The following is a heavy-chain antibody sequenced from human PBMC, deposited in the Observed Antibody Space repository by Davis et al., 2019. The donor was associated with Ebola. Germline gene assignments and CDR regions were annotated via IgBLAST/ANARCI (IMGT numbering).Heavy chain of an antibody. J-gene: IGHJ3*02. Sequence: MPSETLSLTCAVYGGSFSGYYWSWIRQPPGKGLEWIGEINHSGSTNYNPSLKSRVTISVDTSKNQFSLKLSSVTAADTAVYYCARGGRGAFDIWGQGTMVTASS. V-gene: IGHV4-34*01. CDR2: INHSGST. CDR3: ARGGRGAFDI. CDR1: GGSFSGYY.